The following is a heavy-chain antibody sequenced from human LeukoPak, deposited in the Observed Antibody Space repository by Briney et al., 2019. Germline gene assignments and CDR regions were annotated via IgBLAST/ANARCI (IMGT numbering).Heavy chain of an antibody. J-gene: IGHJ4*02. CDR2: ISGSGGST. D-gene: IGHD2-15*01. Sequence: GGSLRLSCAASGFTFSSYAMSWVRQAPGKGLEWVSVISGSGGSTNYADSVKGRFAISRDNSKNTLYLQMNSLRAEDTAVYYCAKIPRPIVLVVAAHFDYWGQGTLVTVSS. CDR3: AKIPRPIVLVVAAHFDY. V-gene: IGHV3-23*01. CDR1: GFTFSSYA.